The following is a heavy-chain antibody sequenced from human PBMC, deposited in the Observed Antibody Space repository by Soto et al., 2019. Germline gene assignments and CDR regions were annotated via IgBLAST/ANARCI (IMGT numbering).Heavy chain of an antibody. CDR2: IYYSGST. V-gene: IGHV4-30-4*01. D-gene: IGHD5-18*01. CDR3: ARDRAVDTAAQGRFDP. CDR1: GGSISSGDYY. Sequence: PSETLSLTCTVSGGSISSGDYYWSWIRQPPGKGLEWIGYIYYSGSTYYNPSLKSRVTISVDTSKNQFSLKLSSVTAADTAVYYCARDRAVDTAAQGRFDPWGQGTLVTFXS. J-gene: IGHJ5*02.